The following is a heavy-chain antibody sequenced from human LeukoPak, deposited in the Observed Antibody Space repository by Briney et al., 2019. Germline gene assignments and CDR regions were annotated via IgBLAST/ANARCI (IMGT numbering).Heavy chain of an antibody. CDR1: GGSISSYY. CDR3: AREGSSSVYYYYMDV. V-gene: IGHV4-4*07. Sequence: PSETLSLTCTVSGGSISSYYWSWIRQPAGKGLEWIGRVYTSGSTNYNPSLKSRVTMSVDTSKNQFSLKLSSVTAADTAVYYCAREGSSSVYYYYMDVWGKGTTVTVSS. CDR2: VYTSGST. D-gene: IGHD6-6*01. J-gene: IGHJ6*03.